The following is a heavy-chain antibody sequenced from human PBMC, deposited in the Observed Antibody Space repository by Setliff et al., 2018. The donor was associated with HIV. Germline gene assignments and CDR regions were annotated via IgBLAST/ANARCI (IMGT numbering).Heavy chain of an antibody. CDR2: ISWSGGGT. CDR3: ARSFPYYYESGGVYAMDV. CDR1: GFAFDNYC. V-gene: IGHV3-20*04. J-gene: IGHJ6*02. Sequence: PGGSLRLSCAASGFAFDNYCMTRVRQGPGKGLEWVSGISWSGGGTGYAASVKGRFTISRDDAKNSLYLQMSSLRVEDTALYFCARSFPYYYESGGVYAMDVWGLGTTVTVSS. D-gene: IGHD3-22*01.